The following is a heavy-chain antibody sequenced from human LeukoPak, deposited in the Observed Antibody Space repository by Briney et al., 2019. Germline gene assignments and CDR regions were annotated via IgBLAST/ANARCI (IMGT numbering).Heavy chain of an antibody. CDR3: ARSRYCSSTSCYNTRYGMDV. Sequence: ALVKVSCKASGYTFTSYYMHWVRQAPGQGLEWMGIINPSGGSTSYAQKFQGRVTMTRDTSTSTVYMELSSLRSEDTAVYYCARSRYCSSTSCYNTRYGMDVWGKGTTVTVSS. J-gene: IGHJ6*04. V-gene: IGHV1-46*01. CDR2: INPSGGST. CDR1: GYTFTSYY. D-gene: IGHD2-2*02.